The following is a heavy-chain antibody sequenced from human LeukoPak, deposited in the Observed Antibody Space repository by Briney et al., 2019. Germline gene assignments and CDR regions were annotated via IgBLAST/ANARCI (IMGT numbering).Heavy chain of an antibody. CDR2: IWYDGSNT. V-gene: IGHV3-33*01. Sequence: GGSLRLSCAASGFTFSNYGMHWVRQAPGKGLEWVAVIWYDGSNTYYADSVKGLFTISRDNSKNTLYLQMNSLRAEDTAVYYCARDQSYWFDYWGQGTLVTVSS. J-gene: IGHJ4*02. D-gene: IGHD3-10*01. CDR3: ARDQSYWFDY. CDR1: GFTFSNYG.